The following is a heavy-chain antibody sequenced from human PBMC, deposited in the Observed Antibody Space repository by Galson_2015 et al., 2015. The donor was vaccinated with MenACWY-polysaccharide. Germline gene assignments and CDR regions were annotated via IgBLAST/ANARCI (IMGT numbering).Heavy chain of an antibody. CDR1: GFTFFNSW. Sequence: SLRLSCAGSGFTFFNSWMGWVRQAPGKGLEWMANIKQDATEKYYGDSVKGRFTISRDNAQNSVYLQMNSLGAEDTAVYYCARWLSGWFDYWGQGTLVTVSS. V-gene: IGHV3-7*01. CDR3: ARWLSGWFDY. D-gene: IGHD6-19*01. CDR2: IKQDATEK. J-gene: IGHJ4*02.